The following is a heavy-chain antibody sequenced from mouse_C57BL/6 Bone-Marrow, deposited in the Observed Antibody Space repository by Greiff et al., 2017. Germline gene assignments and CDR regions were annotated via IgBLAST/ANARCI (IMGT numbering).Heavy chain of an antibody. D-gene: IGHD1-1*01. CDR3: TGGSTVVALDYAMDY. J-gene: IGHJ4*01. V-gene: IGHV1-15*01. CDR1: GYTFTDYE. Sequence: QVQLQQSGAELVRPGASVTLSCKASGYTFTDYEMHWVKQTPVHGLEWIGAIDPETGGTAYNQKFKGKAILTADKSSSTAYMELRSLTSEDSAVYYCTGGSTVVALDYAMDYWGQGTSVTVSS. CDR2: IDPETGGT.